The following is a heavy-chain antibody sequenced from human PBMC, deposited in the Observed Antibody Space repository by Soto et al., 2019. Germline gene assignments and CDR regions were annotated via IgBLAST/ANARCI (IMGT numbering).Heavy chain of an antibody. CDR3: AKSAGRLSSAAPRYFDY. Sequence: GGSLRLSCAASGFTFISYAMSGVRQAPGKGLEWVSGTTTSGITTYYAASVKGRFTISRDNSGNTLYLQMNSMRAEDTAVYYCAKSAGRLSSAAPRYFDYWGQGTLVTVSS. V-gene: IGHV3-23*01. CDR2: TTTSGITT. D-gene: IGHD6-13*01. CDR1: GFTFISYA. J-gene: IGHJ4*02.